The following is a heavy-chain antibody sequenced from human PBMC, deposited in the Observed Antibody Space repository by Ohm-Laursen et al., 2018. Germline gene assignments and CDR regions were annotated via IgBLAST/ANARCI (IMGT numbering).Heavy chain of an antibody. J-gene: IGHJ4*02. Sequence: TLSLTCAVSGDSITTSYWNWIRQPPGKGLEWIGCISNSGGANYNPSLKSRVTISLDTSKNEFSLKLRYVTAADTAMYYCAGDKLAVDYWGQGTLVTVSS. V-gene: IGHV4-59*01. CDR2: ISNSGGA. CDR1: GDSITTSY. CDR3: AGDKLAVDY.